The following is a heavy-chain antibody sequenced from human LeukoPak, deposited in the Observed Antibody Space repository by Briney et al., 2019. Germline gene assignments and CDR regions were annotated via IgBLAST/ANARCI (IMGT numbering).Heavy chain of an antibody. CDR2: IRGAGSNK. Sequence: GGSLRLSCAASGFTFSSYGMHWVRQAPGKGLEWVAFIRGAGSNKYYADSVKGRFTISRDNSNNTLYLQMNSLRGEDTALYYCARDSDAANRDSWYSWIDPWGQGTLVTVSS. V-gene: IGHV3-30*02. CDR3: ARDSDAANRDSWYSWIDP. D-gene: IGHD6-13*01. J-gene: IGHJ5*02. CDR1: GFTFSSYG.